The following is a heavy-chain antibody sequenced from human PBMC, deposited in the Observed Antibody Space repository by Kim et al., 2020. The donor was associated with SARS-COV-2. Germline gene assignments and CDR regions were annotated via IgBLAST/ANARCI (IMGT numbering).Heavy chain of an antibody. Sequence: YADSVKGRFTISRDNSKTTLYLPMNSLRAEDTAVYYCAKELDTAMVIDFWGQGTLVTVSS. CDR3: AKELDTAMVIDF. V-gene: IGHV3-30*02. J-gene: IGHJ4*02. D-gene: IGHD5-18*01.